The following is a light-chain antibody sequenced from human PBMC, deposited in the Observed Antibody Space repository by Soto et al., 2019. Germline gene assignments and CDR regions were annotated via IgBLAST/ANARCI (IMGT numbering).Light chain of an antibody. J-gene: IGKJ1*01. CDR3: QQRSSWPRT. V-gene: IGKV3-11*01. Sequence: EIVLTQSPATLSLSLGERATLSCRASQSISSKLGWYQQKPGQAPRLLIYDAYNRATDIPARFSGSGSGTDFTLIIGSLEPEDSAVYYCQQRSSWPRTFGQGTKVEIK. CDR2: DAY. CDR1: QSISSK.